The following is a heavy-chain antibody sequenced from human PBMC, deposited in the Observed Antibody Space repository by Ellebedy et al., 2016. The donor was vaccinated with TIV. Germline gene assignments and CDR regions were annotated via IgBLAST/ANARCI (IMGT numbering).Heavy chain of an antibody. Sequence: GESLKISCVASGFSFSRYEMNWVRQAPGKGLEWVSYISDTGNTIYYADSVKGRFTISRDNAENFRFLQMNSLRAEDTAVYYCVVRERMGLYSYYYYGMDVWGQGTTVTVSS. D-gene: IGHD2-21*01. CDR1: GFSFSRYE. J-gene: IGHJ6*02. CDR2: ISDTGNTI. CDR3: VVRERMGLYSYYYYGMDV. V-gene: IGHV3-48*03.